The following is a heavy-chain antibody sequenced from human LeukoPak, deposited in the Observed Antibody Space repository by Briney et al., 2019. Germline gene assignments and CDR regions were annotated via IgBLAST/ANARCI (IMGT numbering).Heavy chain of an antibody. CDR2: ISAYNGNT. J-gene: IGHJ5*02. Sequence: GASVKVSCKASGYTFTSYGISWVRQAPGQGLEWMGWISAYNGNTNYAQKLQGRVTMTTDTSTSTAYMELRSLRSDDTAVYYCARDTYYYDSSGPLDPWGRGTLVTVSS. D-gene: IGHD3-22*01. CDR1: GYTFTSYG. V-gene: IGHV1-18*01. CDR3: ARDTYYYDSSGPLDP.